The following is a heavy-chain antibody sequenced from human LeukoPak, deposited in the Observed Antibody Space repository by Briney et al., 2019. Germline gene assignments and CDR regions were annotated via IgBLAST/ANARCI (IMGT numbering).Heavy chain of an antibody. Sequence: SETLSLTCTVSGGSISSGSYHWSWIRQPAGKGLEWIGRIYTSGSTNYNPSLKSRVTISVDTSKNQFSLKLSSVTAADTAVYYCARDRFYSNYFDYWGQGTLVTVSS. V-gene: IGHV4-61*02. CDR3: ARDRFYSNYFDY. CDR2: IYTSGST. D-gene: IGHD4-11*01. CDR1: GGSISSGSYH. J-gene: IGHJ4*02.